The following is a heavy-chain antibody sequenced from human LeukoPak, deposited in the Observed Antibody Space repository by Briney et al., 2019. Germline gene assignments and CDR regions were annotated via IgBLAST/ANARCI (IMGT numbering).Heavy chain of an antibody. CDR1: GGSISSGSYY. CDR2: IYTSGST. D-gene: IGHD3-10*01. Sequence: SETLSLTCTVSGGSISSGSYYWSWIRQPAGKGLEWIGRIYTSGSTNYNPSLKSRVTISVDTSKNQFSLKLSSVTAADTAVYYCARDQEDTMVWYMDVWGKGTTVTISS. CDR3: ARDQEDTMVWYMDV. J-gene: IGHJ6*03. V-gene: IGHV4-61*02.